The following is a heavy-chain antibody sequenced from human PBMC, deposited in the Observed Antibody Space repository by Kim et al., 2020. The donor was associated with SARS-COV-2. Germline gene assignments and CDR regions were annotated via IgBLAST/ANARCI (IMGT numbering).Heavy chain of an antibody. V-gene: IGHV3-30*18. J-gene: IGHJ4*02. CDR1: GFTFRSYG. CDR3: AKDEYLAYNYDSSGPGFDY. CDR2: ITYDGSNK. D-gene: IGHD3-22*01. Sequence: GGSLRLSCAASGFTFRSYGMHWVRQAPGKGLEWMALITYDGSNKYYADSVKGRFTISRDNSKNTLCLQMNSLRAEDTAVYYCAKDEYLAYNYDSSGPGFDYWGQGTLVTVSS.